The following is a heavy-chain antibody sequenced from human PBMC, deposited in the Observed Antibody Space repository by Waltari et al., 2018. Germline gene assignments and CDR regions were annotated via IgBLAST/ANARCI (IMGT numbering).Heavy chain of an antibody. CDR3: ARLLPYDFWSSYSGWFDP. CDR2: IYYSGTD. V-gene: IGHV4-39*01. CDR1: GDSITSRNYY. Sequence: QLHLQESGPILVKPSETLSLTCTVSGDSITSRNYYWGWIRQSPEKGLEWIGIIYYSGTDYYNPSLTSRVTISVDSSKNQFSLKVNSVTVADTAVYYCARLLPYDFWSSYSGWFDPWGQGVLVTVSS. D-gene: IGHD3-3*01. J-gene: IGHJ5*02.